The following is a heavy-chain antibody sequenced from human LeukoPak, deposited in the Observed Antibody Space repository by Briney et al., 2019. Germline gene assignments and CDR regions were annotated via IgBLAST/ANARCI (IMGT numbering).Heavy chain of an antibody. Sequence: GGSLRLSCVASGITFSNYAVSWARQAPEKGLDWVSVISGSAHKIRYADSVKGRFTISRDNSENIVYLQMNNLRVEDTAVYYCAGRPTGYSSGYTHWGQGTLVTVSS. D-gene: IGHD5-18*01. CDR2: ISGSAHKI. CDR1: GITFSNYA. CDR3: AGRPTGYSSGYTH. V-gene: IGHV3-23*01. J-gene: IGHJ4*02.